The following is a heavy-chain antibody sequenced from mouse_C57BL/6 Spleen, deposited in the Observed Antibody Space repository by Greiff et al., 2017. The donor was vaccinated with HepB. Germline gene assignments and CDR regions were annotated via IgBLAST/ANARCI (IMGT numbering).Heavy chain of an antibody. CDR3: ARHDDYYWYFDV. CDR1: GFTFSDYY. J-gene: IGHJ1*03. D-gene: IGHD2-4*01. Sequence: EVNVVESGGGLVQPGGSLKLSCAASGFTFSDYYMYWVRQTPEKRLEWVAYISNGGGSTYYPDTVKGRFTISRDNAKNTLYLQMSRLKSEDTAMYYCARHDDYYWYFDVWGTGTTVTVSS. V-gene: IGHV5-12*01. CDR2: ISNGGGST.